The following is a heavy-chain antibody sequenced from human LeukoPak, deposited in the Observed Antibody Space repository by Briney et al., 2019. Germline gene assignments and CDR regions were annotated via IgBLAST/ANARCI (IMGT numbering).Heavy chain of an antibody. V-gene: IGHV3-23*01. Sequence: GGSLRLSCAASGFTFSNYAMSWVRQAPGKGLEWVSVVCGGATSTYYADSVKGRFTISRDNSQNTLYMQMNSLRAEDTAVYYCAKARGASCYSGLDVWGQGTTVTVSS. CDR3: AKARGASCYSGLDV. J-gene: IGHJ6*02. CDR2: VCGGATST. CDR1: GFTFSNYA. D-gene: IGHD2-2*01.